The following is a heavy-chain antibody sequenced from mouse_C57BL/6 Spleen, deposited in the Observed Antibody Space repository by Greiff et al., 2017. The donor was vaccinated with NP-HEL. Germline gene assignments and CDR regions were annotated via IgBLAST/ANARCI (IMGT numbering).Heavy chain of an antibody. D-gene: IGHD2-1*01. CDR1: GYTFTSYW. J-gene: IGHJ4*01. CDR3: ARRGGNYPYYYAMDY. V-gene: IGHV1-50*01. CDR2: IDPSDSYT. Sequence: QVQLKQPGAELVKPGASVKLSCKASGYTFTSYWMQWVKQRPGQGLEWIGEIDPSDSYTNYNQKFKGKATLTVDTSSSTAYMQLSSLTSEDSAVYYCARRGGNYPYYYAMDYWGQGTSVTVSS.